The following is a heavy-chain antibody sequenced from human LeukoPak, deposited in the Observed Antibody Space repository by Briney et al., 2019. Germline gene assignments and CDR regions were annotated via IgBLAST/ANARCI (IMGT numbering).Heavy chain of an antibody. CDR1: GFTFSSYS. Sequence: PGGSLRLSCAASGFTFSSYSMNWVRQAPGKGLEWVSSISSSSSYIYYADSVKGRFTISRDNAKNSLYLQMNSLRAEDTAVYYCARGSTDWNPAYYYYYYMDVWGKGTTVTVS. CDR3: ARGSTDWNPAYYYYYYMDV. D-gene: IGHD1-1*01. V-gene: IGHV3-21*01. J-gene: IGHJ6*03. CDR2: ISSSSSYI.